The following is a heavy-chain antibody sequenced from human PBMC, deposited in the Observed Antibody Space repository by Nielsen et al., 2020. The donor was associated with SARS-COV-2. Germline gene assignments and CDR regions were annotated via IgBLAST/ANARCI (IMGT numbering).Heavy chain of an antibody. Sequence: LRLSCAISGDSVSGSSAAWNWIRQSPSRGLEWLGRTYYRSKWYNDYAVSVKSRITINPDTSKNQFSLHLNSVTPEDTAVYYCARARGAYGDYYYYYYTDVWGKGTTVTVSS. CDR2: TYYRSKWYN. J-gene: IGHJ6*03. D-gene: IGHD4-17*01. CDR3: ARARGAYGDYYYYYYTDV. CDR1: GDSVSGSSAA. V-gene: IGHV6-1*01.